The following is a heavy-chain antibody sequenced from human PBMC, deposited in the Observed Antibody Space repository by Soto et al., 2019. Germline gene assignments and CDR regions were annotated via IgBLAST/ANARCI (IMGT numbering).Heavy chain of an antibody. CDR1: GYTFTGYY. D-gene: IGHD3-3*01. J-gene: IGHJ5*02. CDR2: INPNSGGT. CDR3: ARAGLPWGRFLEWLYEYNWFEP. V-gene: IGHV1-2*04. Sequence: ASVKVSCKASGYTFTGYYMHWVRQAPGQGLEWMGWINPNSGGTNYAQKFQGWVTMTRDTSISTAYMELSRLRSDDTAVYYCARAGLPWGRFLEWLYEYNWFEPWGQGTLVTVSS.